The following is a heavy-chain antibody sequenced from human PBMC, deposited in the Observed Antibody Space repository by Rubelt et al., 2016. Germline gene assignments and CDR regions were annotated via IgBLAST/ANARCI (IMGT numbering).Heavy chain of an antibody. J-gene: IGHJ2*01. CDR1: GFPLSDYY. D-gene: IGHD6-19*01. CDR3: ARESAVAAPYWYFDL. V-gene: IGHV3-11*05. Sequence: SGFPLSDYYMSWIRQAPGKGLEWVSYIGDSRSYTNYADSVRGRFTISRDNAKNSLYLQMNSLRAEDTAVYYCARESAVAAPYWYFDLWGRGTLVTVSS. CDR2: IGDSRSYT.